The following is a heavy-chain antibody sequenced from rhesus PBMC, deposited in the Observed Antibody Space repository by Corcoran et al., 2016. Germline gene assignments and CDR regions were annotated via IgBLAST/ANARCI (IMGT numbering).Heavy chain of an antibody. D-gene: IGHD2-2*01. CDR3: GRDAVYCTSTTCYGGAFDF. Sequence: QVQLQESGPGLVKPLETLSLTCAVSGGSISSNYCSWIRQAPGKGLAWIGYIYGSGSSTNNNPSLKNRVTISKDASKNQFALKLSSVTAADTAVYYCGRDAVYCTSTTCYGGAFDFWGQGLRVTVSS. V-gene: IGHV4S11*01. CDR1: GGSISSNY. J-gene: IGHJ3*01. CDR2: IYGSGSST.